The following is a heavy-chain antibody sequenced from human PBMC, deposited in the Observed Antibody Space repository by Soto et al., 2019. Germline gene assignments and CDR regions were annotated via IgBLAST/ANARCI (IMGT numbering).Heavy chain of an antibody. D-gene: IGHD2-21*02. CDR3: ARQYGGNSPYYYYSGMDV. V-gene: IGHV5-10-1*01. J-gene: IGHJ6*02. CDR1: GYSFTSYW. Sequence: GESLKISCKGSGYSFTSYWISWVRQVPGKGLEWMGRIDPSDSYTNYSPSFQGHVTISADKSISTAYLQWSSLKATDTAMYYCARQYGGNSPYYYYSGMDVWGQGTTVTVSS. CDR2: IDPSDSYT.